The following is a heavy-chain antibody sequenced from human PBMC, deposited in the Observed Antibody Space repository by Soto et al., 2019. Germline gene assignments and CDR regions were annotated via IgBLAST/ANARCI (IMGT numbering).Heavy chain of an antibody. D-gene: IGHD2-21*02. V-gene: IGHV3-9*01. J-gene: IGHJ3*02. CDR2: LSWNSGII. CDR1: GFTFGDYA. Sequence: PGGSLRLSCAASGFTFGDYAMHWVRQAPGKGLEWVSGLSWNSGIIGYADSVKGRFTISRENAKNSLYLQMNSLRVEDTALYYCAKATARSDGDAFDIWGQGTMVTVSS. CDR3: AKATARSDGDAFDI.